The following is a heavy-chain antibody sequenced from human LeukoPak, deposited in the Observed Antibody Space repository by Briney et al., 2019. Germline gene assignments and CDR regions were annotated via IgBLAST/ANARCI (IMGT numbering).Heavy chain of an antibody. CDR2: IRGSGGGS. D-gene: IGHD4-17*01. V-gene: IGHV3-23*01. CDR3: ARDPNGDYIGAFDM. Sequence: GGSLRLSCAASGFIFINYALMWLRQSPGKGLEWVSAIRGSGGGSFYADSVKGRFTISRDNSKNTLYLQMNGLRAEDTAVYYCARDPNGDYIGAFDMWGRGTLVTVSS. J-gene: IGHJ3*02. CDR1: GFIFINYA.